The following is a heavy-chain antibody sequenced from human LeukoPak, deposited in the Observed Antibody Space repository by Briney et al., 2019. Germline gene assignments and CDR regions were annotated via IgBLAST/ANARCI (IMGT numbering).Heavy chain of an antibody. CDR1: GYTFTGYY. D-gene: IGHD5-24*01. J-gene: IGHJ3*02. V-gene: IGHV1-2*02. CDR3: ARILPRRDGYPPNWDAFDI. Sequence: GASVKVSCKASGYTFTGYYMHWVRQAPGQGLEWMGWINPNSGGTNYAQKFQGRVTMTRDTSISTAYMELSRLRSDDTAVYYCARILPRRDGYPPNWDAFDIWGQGTMVTVSS. CDR2: INPNSGGT.